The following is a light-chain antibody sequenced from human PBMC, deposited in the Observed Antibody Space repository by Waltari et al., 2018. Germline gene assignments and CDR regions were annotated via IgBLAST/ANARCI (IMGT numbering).Light chain of an antibody. CDR1: LPNLGANF. V-gene: IGLV1-47*01. Sequence: QSVLTQPPSASGTPGQSVTISCSGRLPNLGANFVYWYQQVPGTAPKILIYRNDQRPSGVPDRFSASKSGTSASLAISGLRSEDEADYFCAAWDDSLSGHFVFGTGTKVIV. J-gene: IGLJ1*01. CDR2: RND. CDR3: AAWDDSLSGHFV.